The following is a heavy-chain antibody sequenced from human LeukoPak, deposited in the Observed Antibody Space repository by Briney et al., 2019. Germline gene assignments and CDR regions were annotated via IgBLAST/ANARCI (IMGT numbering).Heavy chain of an antibody. CDR3: AKERYAAANIWGYLAS. J-gene: IGHJ4*02. V-gene: IGHV3-9*01. D-gene: IGHD2-8*01. CDR2: ISWNRSNK. CDR1: GFTFDDYA. Sequence: GGSLRLSCVASGFTFDDYAMHWVRQAPGKGLEWVSSISWNRSNKDYADSVKGRFTVPRDNSKNTLYLQMDSLRPEDTALYYCAKERYAAANIWGYLASWGQEALGSVSS.